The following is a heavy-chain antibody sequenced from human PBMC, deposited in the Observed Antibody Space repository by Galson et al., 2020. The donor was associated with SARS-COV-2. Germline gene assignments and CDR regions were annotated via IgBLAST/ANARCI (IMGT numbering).Heavy chain of an antibody. Sequence: GGSLRLSCAASGFTFDDYAMHWVRQAPGKGLEWVSGISWNSDYIGYADSVKGRFTISRDNAKNSLYLQMNSLRAEDTAFYYCTKDRSAGATYFGSCASWGQGTLVTVSS. CDR3: TKDRSAGATYFGSCAS. CDR2: ISWNSDYI. D-gene: IGHD3-10*01. V-gene: IGHV3-9*01. CDR1: GFTFDDYA. J-gene: IGHJ5*02.